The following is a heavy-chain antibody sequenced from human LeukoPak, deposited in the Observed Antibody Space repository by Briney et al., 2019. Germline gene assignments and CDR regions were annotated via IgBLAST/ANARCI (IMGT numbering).Heavy chain of an antibody. Sequence: SGGSLRLVCAASGXTFSSYAMSWVRQAPGKGLEWVSAISGSGGSTYYADSVKGRFTISRDNSKNTLYLQMNSLRAEDTAVYYCAKDQSGYDLGYFDYWGQGTLVTVSS. D-gene: IGHD5-12*01. CDR1: GXTFSSYA. V-gene: IGHV3-23*01. J-gene: IGHJ4*02. CDR3: AKDQSGYDLGYFDY. CDR2: ISGSGGST.